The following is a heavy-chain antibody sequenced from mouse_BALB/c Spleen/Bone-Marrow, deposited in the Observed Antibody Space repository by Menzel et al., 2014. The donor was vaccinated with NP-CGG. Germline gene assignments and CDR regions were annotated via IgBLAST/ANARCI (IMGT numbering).Heavy chain of an antibody. CDR1: DYSFTDYY. V-gene: IGHV1S34*01. CDR2: ISCYNGAT. J-gene: IGHJ4*01. D-gene: IGHD1-1*01. Sequence: LVKTGASVKISCKASDYSFTDYYMHWVKQTHGKSLEWIGYISCYNGATSYNQKFKGKATFTVDTSSGTAYMQFSSLTSEDSAVYYCARSEGIYYYGSSYALDYWGQGTSVTVSS. CDR3: ARSEGIYYYGSSYALDY.